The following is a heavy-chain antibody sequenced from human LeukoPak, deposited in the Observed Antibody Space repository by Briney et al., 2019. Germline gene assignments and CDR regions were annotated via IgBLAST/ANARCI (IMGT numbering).Heavy chain of an antibody. J-gene: IGHJ4*02. D-gene: IGHD6-13*01. CDR1: GYTFTSYG. V-gene: IGHV1-18*01. Sequence: ASVKVSCKASGYTFTSYGISWVRRAPGQGLEWMGWISAYNGNTNYAQKLQGRVTMTTDTSTSTAYMELRSLRSDDTAVYYCAREWRIAAAGTPDFDYWGQGTLVTVSS. CDR2: ISAYNGNT. CDR3: AREWRIAAAGTPDFDY.